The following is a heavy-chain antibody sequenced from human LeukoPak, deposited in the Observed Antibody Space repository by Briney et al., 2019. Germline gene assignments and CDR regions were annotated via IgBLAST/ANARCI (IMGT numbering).Heavy chain of an antibody. D-gene: IGHD2-2*01. Sequence: GGSLRLSCAASGFTFSSYSMNWVRQAPGKGLEWVSYISSSTIYYADSVKGRFTISRDNAKNTLYLQMNSLRAEDTAVYYCATIPAALPLDYWGQGTLVTVSS. CDR1: GFTFSSYS. J-gene: IGHJ4*02. CDR2: ISSSTI. CDR3: ATIPAALPLDY. V-gene: IGHV3-48*01.